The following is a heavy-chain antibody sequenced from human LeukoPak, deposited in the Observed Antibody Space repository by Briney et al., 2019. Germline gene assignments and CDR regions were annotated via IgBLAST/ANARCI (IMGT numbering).Heavy chain of an antibody. CDR3: ARGAQAIFGVVIRNYYYYYMDV. D-gene: IGHD3-3*01. V-gene: IGHV4-59*12. Sequence: PSETLSLTCTVSGGSTSSYYWSWIRQCPGKGLEGIGYIYYSGSTNYNPSLKSRVTISVDTSKNQFSLKLSSVTAADTAVYYCARGAQAIFGVVIRNYYYYYMDVWGKGTTVTVSS. CDR2: IYYSGST. J-gene: IGHJ6*03. CDR1: GGSTSSYY.